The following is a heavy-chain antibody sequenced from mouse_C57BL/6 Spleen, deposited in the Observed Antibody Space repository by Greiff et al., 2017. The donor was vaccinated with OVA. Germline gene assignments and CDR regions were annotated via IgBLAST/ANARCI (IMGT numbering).Heavy chain of an antibody. J-gene: IGHJ4*01. V-gene: IGHV10-3*01. Sequence: EVQRVESGGGLVQPKGSLKLSCAASGFTFNTYAMHWVRQAPGKGLEWVARISSKSSNYATYYADSVKDRFTISRDDSQSMLYLQMNNLKIEDTAMYYCVRDPYYCGSSLYAMDYWGQGTSVTVSS. D-gene: IGHD1-1*01. CDR1: GFTFNTYA. CDR3: VRDPYYCGSSLYAMDY. CDR2: ISSKSSNYAT.